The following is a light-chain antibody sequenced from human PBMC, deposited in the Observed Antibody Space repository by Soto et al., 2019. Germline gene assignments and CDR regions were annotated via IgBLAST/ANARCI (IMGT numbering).Light chain of an antibody. J-gene: IGKJ4*01. Sequence: EIVMTQSSATLSVSPGASATLSRRASQSLSSNLAWYQQKPCQAPRLLIYGASTRATGIPARFSGSGSGTEFTLTISSLQPEDFAVYYCQQSDNWPLTVGGGTTGEI. CDR1: QSLSSN. CDR2: GAS. V-gene: IGKV3-15*01. CDR3: QQSDNWPLT.